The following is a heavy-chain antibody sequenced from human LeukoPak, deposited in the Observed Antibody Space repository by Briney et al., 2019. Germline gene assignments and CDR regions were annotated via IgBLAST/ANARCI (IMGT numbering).Heavy chain of an antibody. Sequence: ASVKVSCKASGYTFTSYGISWVRQAPGQGLEWMGWINPNSGGTNYAQKFQGRVTMTRDTSISTAYMELSRLRSDDTAVYYCARVLYGDYVLDYWGQGTLVTVSS. CDR3: ARVLYGDYVLDY. D-gene: IGHD4-17*01. J-gene: IGHJ4*02. V-gene: IGHV1-2*02. CDR1: GYTFTSYG. CDR2: INPNSGGT.